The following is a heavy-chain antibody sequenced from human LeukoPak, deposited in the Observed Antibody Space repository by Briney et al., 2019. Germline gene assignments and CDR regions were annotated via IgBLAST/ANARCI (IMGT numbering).Heavy chain of an antibody. V-gene: IGHV3-30*18. CDR1: GFTFSSFG. J-gene: IGHJ1*01. CDR2: ISSDGDDK. D-gene: IGHD3-10*01. Sequence: TGRSLRLSCAASGFTFSSFGFHWVRQAPGKGLEWVALISSDGDDKYYADSVKGRFTISRDNSKNTLYLQMNSLRTEDTAMYYCAKPDGSRSYALNWGQGNGDTVSS. CDR3: AKPDGSRSYALN.